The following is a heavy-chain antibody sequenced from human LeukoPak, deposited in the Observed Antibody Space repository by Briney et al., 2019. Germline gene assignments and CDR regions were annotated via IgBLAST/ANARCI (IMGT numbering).Heavy chain of an antibody. V-gene: IGHV3-21*01. J-gene: IGHJ6*03. CDR3: ARSRRGSSGYYYYYYMDV. D-gene: IGHD3-22*01. CDR2: VSSTSSFI. CDR1: GFTFSSYS. Sequence: PGGSLRLSCAASGFTFSSYSINWVRQAPGKGLEWVSCVSSTSSFIYYADSVKGRFTISRDNAKNSLYLQMNSLRAEDTAVYYCARSRRGSSGYYYYYYMDVWGKGTTVTVSS.